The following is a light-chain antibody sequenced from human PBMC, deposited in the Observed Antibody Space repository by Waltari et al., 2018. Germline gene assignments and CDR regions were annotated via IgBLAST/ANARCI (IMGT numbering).Light chain of an antibody. CDR2: GAS. CDR1: QSVSSSY. J-gene: IGKJ2*01. Sequence: EIVLTQSPGTLSLSPGERATLSCRASQSVSSSYLAWYQQKPGQAPRLRLYGASSRATGIPDRFSGSGSGTDFTLTISRLEPEDFAVYYCQQYGSSPRMYTFGQGTKLEIK. CDR3: QQYGSSPRMYT. V-gene: IGKV3-20*01.